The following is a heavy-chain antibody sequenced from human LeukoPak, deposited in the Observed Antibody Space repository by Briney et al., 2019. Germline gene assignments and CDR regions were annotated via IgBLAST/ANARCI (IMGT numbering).Heavy chain of an antibody. D-gene: IGHD1-26*01. CDR1: GFTFTTYW. V-gene: IGHV3-7*01. J-gene: IGHJ4*02. CDR2: IKPDGSEK. Sequence: GGSLRLSCAASGFTFTTYWMTWVRQAPGKGLESVARIKPDGSEKYYVDSVKGRFTISRDTAKNSLYLQMNSLRAEGTAVYYCARGGGSPDYWGQGTLVTVSS. CDR3: ARGGGSPDY.